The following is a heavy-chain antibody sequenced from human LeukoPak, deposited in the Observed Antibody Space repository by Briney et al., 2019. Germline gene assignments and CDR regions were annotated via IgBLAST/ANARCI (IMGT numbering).Heavy chain of an antibody. D-gene: IGHD3-22*01. V-gene: IGHV3-23*01. CDR1: GFTFISYA. Sequence: SGGSLLLSCAASGFTFISYAMTWVRQAPGKGLEWVSGISVSGDSTFYADSVKGRFTFSRDNSKNTLYLQMNSLRAEDTAVYYCAKSLFYDSSGQAFDYWGQGTLVTVSS. J-gene: IGHJ4*02. CDR2: ISVSGDST. CDR3: AKSLFYDSSGQAFDY.